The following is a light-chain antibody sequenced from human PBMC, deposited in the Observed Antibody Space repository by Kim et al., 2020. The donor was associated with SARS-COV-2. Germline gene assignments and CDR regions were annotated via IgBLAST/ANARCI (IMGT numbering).Light chain of an antibody. CDR1: SSNIGRNS. J-gene: IGLJ3*02. CDR2: TNN. CDR3: SAWDGSLNGWV. V-gene: IGLV1-44*01. Sequence: GHVVTISCSGSSSNIGRNSVNWYQHLPRTAPKLLLYTNNQRPSGVPDRVSGSKSGTSASLDISGLQSDDEADYYCSAWDGSLNGWVFGGGTQLTVL.